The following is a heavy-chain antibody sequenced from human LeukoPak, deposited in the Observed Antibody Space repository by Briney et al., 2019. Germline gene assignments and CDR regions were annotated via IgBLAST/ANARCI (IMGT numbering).Heavy chain of an antibody. CDR2: ISSSSSYT. CDR3: ARLGYYGSGSYG. CDR1: GFTFSDYY. Sequence: GGSLRLSCAASGFTFSDYYMSWIRQAPGKGLEWVSYISSSSSYTNYADSVKGRFTISRDNAKNSLYLQMNSLRAEDTALYYCARLGYYGSGSYGWGQGTLVTVSP. J-gene: IGHJ4*02. D-gene: IGHD3-10*01. V-gene: IGHV3-11*06.